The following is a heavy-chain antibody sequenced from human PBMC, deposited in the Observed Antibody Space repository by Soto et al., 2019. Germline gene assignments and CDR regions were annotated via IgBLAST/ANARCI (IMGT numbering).Heavy chain of an antibody. CDR1: GFSFSSYA. J-gene: IGHJ4*02. CDR2: IVGDGGST. V-gene: IGHV3-23*01. D-gene: IGHD1-1*01. Sequence: EVQLLESGGGLVQHGGSLRLSCAASGFSFSSYAMAWVRQAPGKGLEWVSAIVGDGGSTFYADSVLGRFTVSRDNSKNTLYLHMNSLRAEDTAVYYCAKESRGVAPTVTGYWGQGTLVTVSS. CDR3: AKESRGVAPTVTGY.